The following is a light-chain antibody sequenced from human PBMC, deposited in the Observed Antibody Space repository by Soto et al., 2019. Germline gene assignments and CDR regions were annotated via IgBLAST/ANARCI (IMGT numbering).Light chain of an antibody. CDR1: QSVSSD. CDR3: QQYGRSPFT. V-gene: IGKV3-15*01. J-gene: IGKJ4*01. Sequence: ETVMTQSPATLSVSPGERATLSCRASQSVSSDLAWYQQKPGQAPRLLIYGASTRATGIPARFSGSGSGTEFTLTISSLQSEDFAVYYCQQYGRSPFTFGGGTKVDIK. CDR2: GAS.